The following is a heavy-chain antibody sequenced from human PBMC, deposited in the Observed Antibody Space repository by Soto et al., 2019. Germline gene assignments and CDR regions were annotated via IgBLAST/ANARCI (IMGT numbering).Heavy chain of an antibody. J-gene: IGHJ4*02. V-gene: IGHV3-7*01. CDR2: IHGDGGKI. CDR3: ARDFYCGCTYGPGDY. Sequence: GGSLRLSCAASGFMFSAYWMSWVRQAPGKGLEWVANIHGDGGKIYYVDSVKGRFTISRDNAKRSLYLQMNSLRAEDTAVYYCARDFYCGCTYGPGDYWGQGALVTVSS. CDR1: GFMFSAYW. D-gene: IGHD5-18*01.